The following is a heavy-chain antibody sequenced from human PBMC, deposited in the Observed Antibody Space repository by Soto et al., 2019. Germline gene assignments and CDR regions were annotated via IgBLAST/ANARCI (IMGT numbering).Heavy chain of an antibody. Sequence: GGSLRLSCEASGFPFGDYYMSWIRQSPERGLEWLSFLSSGSRFTKYADSVRGRFTISRDNAKNALYLQMNSLRAEDTAVYYCARRLGSLPTANLDLWGRGTLVTVSS. J-gene: IGHJ2*01. D-gene: IGHD1-1*01. CDR3: ARRLGSLPTANLDL. CDR2: LSSGSRFT. CDR1: GFPFGDYY. V-gene: IGHV3-11*06.